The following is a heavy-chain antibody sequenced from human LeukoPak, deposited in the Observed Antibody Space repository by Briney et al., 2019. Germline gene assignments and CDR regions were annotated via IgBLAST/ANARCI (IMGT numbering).Heavy chain of an antibody. CDR1: GFTFSSYE. V-gene: IGHV3-48*03. D-gene: IGHD3-10*01. J-gene: IGHJ4*02. CDR2: ISSSGSTI. Sequence: GGSLRLSCAASGFTFSSYEMNWVRQAPGKGLEWVSYISSSGSTIYYADSVRGRFTISRDNAKNSLYLQMNSLRAEDTAVYCCARPSRGVIPYYWGQGTLVTVSS. CDR3: ARPSRGVIPYY.